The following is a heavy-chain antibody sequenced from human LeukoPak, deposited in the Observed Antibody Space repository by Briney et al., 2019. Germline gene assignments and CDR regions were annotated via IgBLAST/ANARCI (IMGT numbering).Heavy chain of an antibody. Sequence: PGRSLRLSCAASGFTFSSYAMHWVRQAPGKGLEWVAVISYDGSNKYYADSVKGRFTISRDNSKNTLYLQMISLRAEDTALYYCARGLKTAVGPYMGYHYYMDVWGKGTTVTVSS. V-gene: IGHV3-30-3*01. D-gene: IGHD5-18*01. CDR2: ISYDGSNK. CDR3: ARGLKTAVGPYMGYHYYMDV. CDR1: GFTFSSYA. J-gene: IGHJ6*03.